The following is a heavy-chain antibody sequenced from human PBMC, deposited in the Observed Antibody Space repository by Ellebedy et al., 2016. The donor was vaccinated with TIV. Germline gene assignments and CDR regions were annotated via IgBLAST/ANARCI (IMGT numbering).Heavy chain of an antibody. CDR1: GFSFTSHW. V-gene: IGHV3-7*03. D-gene: IGHD3-10*01. J-gene: IGHJ5*02. CDR3: VRNRASLGP. CDR2: INHDGSEK. Sequence: GESLKISCEASGFSFTSHWMSWARQAPGKGLEWVTSINHDGSEKNYVDSVKGRFTISRDNAKKSLFLQMNNLRAEDTAVYYCVRNRASLGPWGQGTLVTVSS.